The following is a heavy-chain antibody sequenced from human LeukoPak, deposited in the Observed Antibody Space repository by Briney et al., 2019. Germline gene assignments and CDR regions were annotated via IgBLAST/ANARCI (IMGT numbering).Heavy chain of an antibody. Sequence: PSETLSLTCAVYGGSFSGYYWSWIRQPPGKGLEWIGEINHSGSTNYNPSLKSRVTISVDTSKNQFSLKLSSVTAADTAAYYCARRFSSGFDYWGQGTLVTVSS. CDR2: INHSGST. V-gene: IGHV4-34*01. J-gene: IGHJ4*02. CDR1: GGSFSGYY. D-gene: IGHD6-19*01. CDR3: ARRFSSGFDY.